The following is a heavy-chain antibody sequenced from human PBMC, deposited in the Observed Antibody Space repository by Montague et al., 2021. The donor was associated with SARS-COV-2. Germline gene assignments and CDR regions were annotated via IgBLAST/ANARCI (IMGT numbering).Heavy chain of an antibody. Sequence: SETLSLTCTVSGASISSYYWSWIRQPSGKGLEWIGYIYYSGSTNYNPSLKSRVTISVDTSKNQFSLKLSSVTAADTAVYYCARGSGWMGNAFDIWGQGTMVTVSS. V-gene: IGHV4-59*01. CDR3: ARGSGWMGNAFDI. D-gene: IGHD6-19*01. CDR2: IYYSGST. J-gene: IGHJ3*02. CDR1: GASISSYY.